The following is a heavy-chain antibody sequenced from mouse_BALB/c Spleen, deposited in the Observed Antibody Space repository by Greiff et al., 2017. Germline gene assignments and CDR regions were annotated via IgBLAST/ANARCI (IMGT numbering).Heavy chain of an antibody. J-gene: IGHJ4*01. CDR3: ARNYGNYVGSMDY. V-gene: IGHV5-6-2*01. CDR1: GFTFSSYY. Sequence: EVKVEESGGGLVKLGGSLKLSCAASGFTFSSYYMSWVRQTPEKRLELVAAINSNGGSTYYPDTVKGRFTISRDNAKNTLYLQMSSLKSEDTALYYCARNYGNYVGSMDYWGQGTSVTVSS. CDR2: INSNGGST. D-gene: IGHD2-1*01.